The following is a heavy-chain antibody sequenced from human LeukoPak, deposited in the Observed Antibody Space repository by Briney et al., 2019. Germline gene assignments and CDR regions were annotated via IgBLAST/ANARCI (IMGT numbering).Heavy chain of an antibody. J-gene: IGHJ4*02. Sequence: PGGSLRLSCAASGFTFSSYGMSWVRQAPGKGLEWVSVIYSGGSTYYADSVKGRFTISRDNSKNTLYLQMNSLRAEDTAVYYCARDRGYYDSSRPLDYWGQGTLVTVSS. V-gene: IGHV3-66*01. CDR3: ARDRGYYDSSRPLDY. CDR2: IYSGGST. D-gene: IGHD3-22*01. CDR1: GFTFSSYG.